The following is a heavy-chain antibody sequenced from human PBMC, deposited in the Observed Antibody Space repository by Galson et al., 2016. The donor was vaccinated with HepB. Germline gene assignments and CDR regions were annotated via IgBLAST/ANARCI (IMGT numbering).Heavy chain of an antibody. Sequence: CAISGDSVFSDNAAWTWIRQSPSRGLEWLGRTYYRSKWYIDYELSVKSRITINPDTSKNQFSLQLNSVTPEDTAVYYCARELGGTFYWGQGTLVTVSS. J-gene: IGHJ4*02. CDR2: TYYRSKWYI. CDR1: GDSVFSDNAA. V-gene: IGHV6-1*01. CDR3: ARELGGTFY. D-gene: IGHD1-26*01.